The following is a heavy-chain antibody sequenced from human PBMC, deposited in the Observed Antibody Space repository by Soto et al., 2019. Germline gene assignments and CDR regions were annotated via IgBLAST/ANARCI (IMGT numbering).Heavy chain of an antibody. CDR1: GYTFTSYG. V-gene: IGHV1-18*04. J-gene: IGHJ5*02. CDR3: ARGDWLLGKSWFDP. CDR2: ISAYNGNT. D-gene: IGHD7-27*01. Sequence: ASVNVSCKASGYTFTSYGISWVRQAPGQGLEWMGWISAYNGNTNYAQKLQGRVTMTTDTSTSTAYMELRSLRSDDTAVYYYARGDWLLGKSWFDPWGQGTLVTVSS.